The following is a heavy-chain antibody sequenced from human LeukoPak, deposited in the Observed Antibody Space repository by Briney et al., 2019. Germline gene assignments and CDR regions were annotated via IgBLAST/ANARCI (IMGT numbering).Heavy chain of an antibody. CDR3: AKDGPASGLSYFDY. CDR1: GFSFGSIG. D-gene: IGHD2-2*01. CDR2: IRYDGSTR. J-gene: IGHJ4*02. Sequence: GGSLRLSCAASGFSFGSIGMHWVRQAPGKGLERVAFIRYDGSTRYYADSVKGRFIISRDISENTLYLQMNSLRTEDTAMYYCAKDGPASGLSYFDYWGQGTLVTVSS. V-gene: IGHV3-30*02.